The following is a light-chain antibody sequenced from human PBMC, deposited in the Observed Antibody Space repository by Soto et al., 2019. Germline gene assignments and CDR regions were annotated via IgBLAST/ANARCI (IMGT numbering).Light chain of an antibody. V-gene: IGLV2-14*01. CDR1: SSDVGGYNY. Sequence: QPASVSGSPGQSITISCTGTSSDVGGYNYVSWYQQHPGKAPKLMIYDVSNRPSGVSNRFSGSKSDNTASLTISGLQAEDEADYYCSSYTSSSLYVFGTGTKVTVL. CDR3: SSYTSSSLYV. CDR2: DVS. J-gene: IGLJ1*01.